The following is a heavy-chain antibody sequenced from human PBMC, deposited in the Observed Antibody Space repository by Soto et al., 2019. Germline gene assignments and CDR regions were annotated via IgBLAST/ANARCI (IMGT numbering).Heavy chain of an antibody. D-gene: IGHD6-25*01. Sequence: QVHLVQSGAEVKRPGSSVRVSCRASGGTFYTYAFTWVRQAPGQGLEWMGGITPMIGTTKYAQKFHGRVTCPPDESASTGYMELHNLRPDGTDGYYHARDVSGMSGFFAFWGQGTVVTVS. V-gene: IGHV1-69*01. CDR2: ITPMIGTT. J-gene: IGHJ4*02. CDR1: GGTFYTYA. CDR3: ARDVSGMSGFFAF.